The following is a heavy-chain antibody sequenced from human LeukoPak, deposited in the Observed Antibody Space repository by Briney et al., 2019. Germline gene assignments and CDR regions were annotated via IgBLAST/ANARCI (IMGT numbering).Heavy chain of an antibody. CDR1: GGSISSSSYY. D-gene: IGHD2-15*01. Sequence: PSETLSLTCTVSGGSISSSSYYWGWIRQPPGKGLEWIGSIYYSGSTYYNPSLKSRVTISVDTSKNQFSLKLSSVTAADTAVYYCARDRGDIVVVVAATDDAFDIWGQGTMVTVSS. CDR3: ARDRGDIVVVVAATDDAFDI. CDR2: IYYSGST. J-gene: IGHJ3*02. V-gene: IGHV4-39*07.